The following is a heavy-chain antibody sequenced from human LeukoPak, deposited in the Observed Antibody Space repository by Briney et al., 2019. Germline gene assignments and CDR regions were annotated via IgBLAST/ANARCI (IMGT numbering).Heavy chain of an antibody. CDR2: IYNGGST. D-gene: IGHD3-22*01. CDR1: GFTVRRNY. Sequence: GGSLRLSCVESGFTVRRNYMSWVRQAPGKGLEWVSIIYNGGSTYYADSVKGRFTISRDNSKNTLYLQMNSLRTEDTAVYYCARGRSFGYYFFDYWGQGTLVTVSS. CDR3: ARGRSFGYYFFDY. J-gene: IGHJ4*02. V-gene: IGHV3-53*01.